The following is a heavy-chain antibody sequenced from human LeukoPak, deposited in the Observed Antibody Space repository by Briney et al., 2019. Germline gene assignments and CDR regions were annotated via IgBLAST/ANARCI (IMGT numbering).Heavy chain of an antibody. D-gene: IGHD6-13*01. CDR1: GGSISSGSYY. J-gene: IGHJ5*02. CDR2: IYTSGST. CDR3: ARGEQQLVLGFDP. V-gene: IGHV4-61*02. Sequence: PSQTLSLTCTVSGGSISSGSYYWSWIRQPAGKGLEWIGRIYTSGSTNYNPSLKSRVTISVDTSKNQFSLKLSSVTAADTAVYYCARGEQQLVLGFDPWGQGTLVTVSS.